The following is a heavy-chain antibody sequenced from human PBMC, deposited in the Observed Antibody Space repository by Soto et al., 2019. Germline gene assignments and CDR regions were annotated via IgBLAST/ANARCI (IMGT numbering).Heavy chain of an antibody. CDR1: GGSISSYY. CDR2: IYYGGST. V-gene: IGHV4-59*01. D-gene: IGHD3-10*01. J-gene: IGHJ4*02. CDR3: ARAAMVRGVISPFDY. Sequence: SETLSLTCTVSGGSISSYYWSWIRQPPGKGLEWIGYIYYGGSTNYNPSLKSRVTISVDTSKNQFSLKLSSVTAADTAVYYCARAAMVRGVISPFDYWGQGTLVTVSS.